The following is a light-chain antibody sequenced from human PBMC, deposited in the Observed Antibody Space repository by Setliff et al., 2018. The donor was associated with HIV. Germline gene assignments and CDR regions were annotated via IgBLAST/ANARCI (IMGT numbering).Light chain of an antibody. V-gene: IGLV2-14*01. Sequence: QSVLTQPASVSGSPGQSITISCTGTNSDVGGYNYVSWYQHHPGKAPKLMIFAVSNRPSGVSHRFSGSKSGNTASLTISGLQAEDEANYFCTSFTSTSPYVFGTGTKVTVL. CDR2: AVS. J-gene: IGLJ1*01. CDR3: TSFTSTSPYV. CDR1: NSDVGGYNY.